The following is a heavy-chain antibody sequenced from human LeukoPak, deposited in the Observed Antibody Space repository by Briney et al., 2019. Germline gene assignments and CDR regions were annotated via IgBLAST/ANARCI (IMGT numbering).Heavy chain of an antibody. CDR1: GGPINIYY. D-gene: IGHD6-13*01. J-gene: IGHJ3*02. V-gene: IGHV4-59*01. CDR3: ERGLYQQQLVPAFDI. Sequence: PSETLSLMCTVCGGPINIYYWRCIRQPRGKGLVGMGDIYYSGSTTYNPSLKSRVTISVDTSKNQFSLKLNSVTAADTAVYYCERGLYQQQLVPAFDIWGQGTMVTVSS. CDR2: IYYSGST.